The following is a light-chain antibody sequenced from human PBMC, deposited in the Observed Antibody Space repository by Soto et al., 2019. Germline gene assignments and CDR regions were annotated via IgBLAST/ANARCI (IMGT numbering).Light chain of an antibody. J-gene: IGKJ5*01. CDR2: DAS. CDR3: QQRSNWPTIT. Sequence: EIVLTQSPGTLSLSPGARASLYCRASQSVSSSYLAWYQQKPGQAPRLLIYDASNRATGIPARFSGSVSGTDFTLTISSLEPEDLAVYYGQQRSNWPTITFGPLTRLEIK. V-gene: IGKV3-11*01. CDR1: QSVSSSY.